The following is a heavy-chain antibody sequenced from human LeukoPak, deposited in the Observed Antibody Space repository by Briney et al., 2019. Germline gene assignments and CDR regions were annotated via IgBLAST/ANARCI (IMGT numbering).Heavy chain of an antibody. CDR1: GDSVSSNSAA. J-gene: IGHJ4*02. Sequence: SQTLSLTCAISGDSVSSNSAAWSWIRQSPSRGLEWLGRTYYRSKWHDDYAVSVKSRITTHPDTSKNQFSLQLNSVTPEDSAVYYCARQSGGSRNFDLWGQGSLVTVSS. V-gene: IGHV6-1*01. D-gene: IGHD6-19*01. CDR3: ARQSGGSRNFDL. CDR2: TYYRSKWHD.